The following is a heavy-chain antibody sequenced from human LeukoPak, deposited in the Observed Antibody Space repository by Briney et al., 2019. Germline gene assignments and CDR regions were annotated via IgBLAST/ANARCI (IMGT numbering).Heavy chain of an antibody. CDR2: IYYSGST. Sequence: SETLSLTCAVSGGSISSYYWSWIRQPPGKGLEWIGYIYYSGSTNYNPSLKSRVTISVDTSKNQFSLKLSSVTAADTAVYYCARVVSGSYHFDYWGQGTLVTVSS. CDR1: GGSISSYY. V-gene: IGHV4-59*01. D-gene: IGHD1-26*01. CDR3: ARVVSGSYHFDY. J-gene: IGHJ4*02.